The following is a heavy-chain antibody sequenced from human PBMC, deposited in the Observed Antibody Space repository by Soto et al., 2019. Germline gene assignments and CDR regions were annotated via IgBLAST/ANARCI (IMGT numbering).Heavy chain of an antibody. CDR2: IYHNGIT. CDR3: ATVPPRIVVVLAEFPT. Sequence: QVQLKQSGPGLVRPSGTLSLTCRVSGTSISSSYWWAWVRQSPGKGLEWIGEIYHNGITKYNPSLKSRVSMSIAKSNIPFSLTLTSVTAADTAVYYCATVPPRIVVVLAEFPTWGQGTLVTVSS. V-gene: IGHV4-4*02. J-gene: IGHJ4*02. D-gene: IGHD2-21*01. CDR1: GTSISSSYW.